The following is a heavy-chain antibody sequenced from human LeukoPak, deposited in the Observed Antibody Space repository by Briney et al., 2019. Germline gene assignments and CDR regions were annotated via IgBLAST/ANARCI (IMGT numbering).Heavy chain of an antibody. J-gene: IGHJ1*01. D-gene: IGHD3-10*01. V-gene: IGHV4-38-2*02. CDR3: ARDFDMVRGVNLLQH. Sequence: GSLRLSCAASGFSVSDNYMSWVRQAPGKGLEWIGSIYHSGSTYYNPSLKSRVTISVDTSKNQFSLKLSSVTAADTAVYYCARDFDMVRGVNLLQHWGQGTLVTVSS. CDR1: GFSVSDNY. CDR2: IYHSGST.